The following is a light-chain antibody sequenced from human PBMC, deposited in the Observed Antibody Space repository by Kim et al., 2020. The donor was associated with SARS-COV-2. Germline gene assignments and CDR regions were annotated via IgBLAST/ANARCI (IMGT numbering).Light chain of an antibody. V-gene: IGLV7-43*01. CDR3: HLWHGDTWV. Sequence: PGGPVTLTCASSTGPVTSGHYPHWFQQKPGQSPKTLIYKTTNEHSWTPARFSGSLLGGKAALTLSGVQTEDEADYYCHLWHGDTWVFGGGTQLTVL. J-gene: IGLJ3*02. CDR2: KTT. CDR1: TGPVTSGHY.